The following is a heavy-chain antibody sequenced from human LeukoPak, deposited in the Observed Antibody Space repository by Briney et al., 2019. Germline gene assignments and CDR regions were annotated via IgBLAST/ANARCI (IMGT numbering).Heavy chain of an antibody. D-gene: IGHD3-22*01. CDR1: GFTFGDYI. CDR2: IRRKAYGGTT. J-gene: IGHJ4*02. V-gene: IGHV3-49*03. Sequence: GGSLRLSCTASGFTFGDYIMSWFRQAPGKGLEWVGFIRRKAYGGTTEYAASVKGRFTISRDDSKSIAYLQMTSLKPEDTAMYYCTRPARISMIVGDLGYFHYWGQGTLVTVSS. CDR3: TRPARISMIVGDLGYFHY.